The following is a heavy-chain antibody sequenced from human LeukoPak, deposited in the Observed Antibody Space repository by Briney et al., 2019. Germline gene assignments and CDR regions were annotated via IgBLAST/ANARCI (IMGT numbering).Heavy chain of an antibody. J-gene: IGHJ6*02. Sequence: PGGSLRLSCAASGFTFSSYAMSWVRQAPGKGLEWVSAISGSGGSTYYADSVKGRFTISRDNSKNTLYLQMNSLRAEDTAVYYCAKFPVPTTLYYYGMDVWGQGTTVTVSS. D-gene: IGHD1-1*01. CDR2: ISGSGGST. CDR3: AKFPVPTTLYYYGMDV. V-gene: IGHV3-23*01. CDR1: GFTFSSYA.